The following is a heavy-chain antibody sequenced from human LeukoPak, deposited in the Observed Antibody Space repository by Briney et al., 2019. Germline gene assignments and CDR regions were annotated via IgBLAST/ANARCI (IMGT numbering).Heavy chain of an antibody. CDR1: GYTFKNYD. CDR3: ARATPGGLHGYSFDY. V-gene: IGHV1-8*02. Sequence: ASVKVSCKASGYTFKNYDINWVRQATGQGLEWMGWMNPNSGNTGFAQKFQDRVSMTRDTSINTAYMGLTSLRSGDTAVYYCARATPGGLHGYSFDYWGQGTVVTVHS. J-gene: IGHJ4*02. CDR2: MNPNSGNT. D-gene: IGHD5-24*01.